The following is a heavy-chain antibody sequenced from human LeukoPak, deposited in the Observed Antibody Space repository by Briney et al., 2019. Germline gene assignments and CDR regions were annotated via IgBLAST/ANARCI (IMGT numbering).Heavy chain of an antibody. D-gene: IGHD3-22*01. CDR3: ARAAYDSSGYLTL. Sequence: GGSLRLSCAASGFTFSSYGMHWVRQAPGKGLEWVAVVWYDGSNKYHADSVKGRFTISRDNSKNKFYLQMNSLRAEDTAVYYCARAAYDSSGYLTLWGQGTLVTVSS. V-gene: IGHV3-33*01. CDR2: VWYDGSNK. CDR1: GFTFSSYG. J-gene: IGHJ4*02.